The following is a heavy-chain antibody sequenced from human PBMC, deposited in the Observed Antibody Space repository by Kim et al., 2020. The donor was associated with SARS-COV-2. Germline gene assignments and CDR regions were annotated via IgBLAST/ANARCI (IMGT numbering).Heavy chain of an antibody. J-gene: IGHJ2*01. Sequence: SETLSLTCTVSRLPITNYYWGWIRQPPGKGLEWIGYIYYSGNTKYNPSLESRVTMSVDTATRQFSLKLRSVTASDTAVYYCARLGLFPWYFDAWGRGTLV. CDR2: IYYSGNT. D-gene: IGHD2-21*01. CDR3: ARLGLFPWYFDA. V-gene: IGHV4-59*08. CDR1: RLPITNYY.